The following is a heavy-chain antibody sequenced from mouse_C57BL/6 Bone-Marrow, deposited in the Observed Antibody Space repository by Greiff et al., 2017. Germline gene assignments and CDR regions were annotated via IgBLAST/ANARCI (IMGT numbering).Heavy chain of an antibody. V-gene: IGHV1-19*01. CDR3: ASSSPDYFDY. D-gene: IGHD1-1*01. CDR2: INPYNGGT. J-gene: IGHJ2*01. Sequence: VQLQQSGPVLVKPGASVKMSCKASGYTFTDYYMNWVKQSPGQSLEWIGVINPYNGGTSYNQKFQGKATLTVDKSSSTAYLELNSLTSEASAVYYCASSSPDYFDYWGQGTTLTVSS. CDR1: GYTFTDYY.